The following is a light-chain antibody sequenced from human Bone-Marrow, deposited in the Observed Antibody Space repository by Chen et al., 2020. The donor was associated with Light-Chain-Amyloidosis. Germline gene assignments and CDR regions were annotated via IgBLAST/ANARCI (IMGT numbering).Light chain of an antibody. CDR1: RSDIGAYKY. V-gene: IGLV2-14*01. CDR2: EGT. CDR3: SSYSFSNTPGV. J-gene: IGLJ3*02. Sequence: QSALTQPASVSGSPGQSIKISRTGTRSDIGAYKYVSWYQQYPGKPPKLIIYEGTYRPSGVSSPFSGSKSGDTASLTVSGRQAEDEADYYCSSYSFSNTPGVFGGGTKLTVL.